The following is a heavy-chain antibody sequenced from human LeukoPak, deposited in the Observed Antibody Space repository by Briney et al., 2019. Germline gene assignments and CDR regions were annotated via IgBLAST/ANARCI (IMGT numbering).Heavy chain of an antibody. J-gene: IGHJ3*02. CDR2: IYYSGST. V-gene: IGHV4-59*12. Sequence: SETLSLTCTVSGGSISSYYWSWIRQPPGKGLEWIGYIYYSGSTNYNPSLKSRVTISVDTSKNQFSLKLSSVTAADTAVYYCARDRGYSYGIPFIWGQGTMVTVSS. CDR1: GGSISSYY. CDR3: ARDRGYSYGIPFI. D-gene: IGHD5-18*01.